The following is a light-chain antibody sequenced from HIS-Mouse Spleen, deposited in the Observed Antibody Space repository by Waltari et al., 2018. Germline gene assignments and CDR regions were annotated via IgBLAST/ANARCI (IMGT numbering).Light chain of an antibody. CDR2: LNSDGSH. Sequence: QLVLTQSPSASASLGASVKLTCTLSSGHSSYAIAWHQQQPEKGPRCWMKLNSDGSHSKGDGIPDRFSGSSSGAERYLTISSLQSEDEADYYCQTWGTGILVVFGGGTKLTVL. V-gene: IGLV4-69*01. J-gene: IGLJ2*01. CDR1: SGHSSYA. CDR3: QTWGTGILVV.